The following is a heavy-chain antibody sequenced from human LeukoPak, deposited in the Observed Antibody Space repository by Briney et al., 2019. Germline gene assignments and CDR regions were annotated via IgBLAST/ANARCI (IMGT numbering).Heavy chain of an antibody. CDR1: GFTFSSYG. CDR2: ISYDGSNK. V-gene: IGHV3-30*18. J-gene: IGHJ6*02. CDR3: AKEGYYYDSSGYNYYYGMDV. D-gene: IGHD3-22*01. Sequence: PGRSLRLSCAASGFTFSSYGMHWVRQAPGKGLEWVAVISYDGSNKYYADSVKGRFTISRDNSKNTLYLQMNSLRAVDTAVYYCAKEGYYYDSSGYNYYYGMDVWGQGTTVTVSS.